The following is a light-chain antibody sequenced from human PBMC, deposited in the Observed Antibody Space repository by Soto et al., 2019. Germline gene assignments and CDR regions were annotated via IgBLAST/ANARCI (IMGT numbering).Light chain of an antibody. CDR1: QAIVNS. Sequence: DLQMTQSPSSLSASVGDRVTITCQASQAIVNSLNWYQQKPGKAPKLLIYDASNFITGVPSRFAGSGSGTEYTFTITSLQPEDIATYWCQQYFNLPYTFAQGTKLEI. V-gene: IGKV1-33*01. J-gene: IGKJ2*01. CDR3: QQYFNLPYT. CDR2: DAS.